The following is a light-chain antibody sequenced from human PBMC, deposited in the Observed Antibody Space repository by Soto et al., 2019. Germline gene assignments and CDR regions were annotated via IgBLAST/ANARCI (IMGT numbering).Light chain of an antibody. V-gene: IGKV1-9*01. J-gene: IGKJ1*01. CDR3: QQVDSYPRT. CDR1: QGIGTY. Sequence: IQLTQSPSSLCASVGDRVTVTCRASQGIGTYLVWYQQKSGKAPTVLIYASSTLQTGVPSRFSGSGSGTDFSLTISSLHPEDVATYYCQQVDSYPRTFGQGTKGDIK. CDR2: ASS.